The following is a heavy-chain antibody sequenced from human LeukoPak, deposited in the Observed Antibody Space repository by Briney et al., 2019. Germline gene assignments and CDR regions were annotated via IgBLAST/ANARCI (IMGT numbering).Heavy chain of an antibody. CDR1: GGSFSGYY. CDR3: ARGRNGNYYYDSSGYSY. CDR2: INHSGST. Sequence: PSETLSLTCAVYGGSFSGYYWSWLRQPPGKGLEWIGEINHSGSTNYNPSLKSRVTISVDTSKNQFSLKLSSVTAADTAVNYCARGRNGNYYYDSSGYSYWGRGTLVTVSS. J-gene: IGHJ4*02. V-gene: IGHV4-34*01. D-gene: IGHD3-22*01.